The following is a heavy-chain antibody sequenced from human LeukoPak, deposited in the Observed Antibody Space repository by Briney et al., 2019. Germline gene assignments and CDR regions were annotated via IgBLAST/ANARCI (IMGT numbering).Heavy chain of an antibody. D-gene: IGHD3-10*01. CDR2: ISYDGSNK. Sequence: PGGSLRLSCAASGFTFSSYAMHWVRQAPGKGLEWVAVISYDGSNKYYADSVKGRFTISRDNSKNTLYLQMNSLRAEDTAVYYCVPPYGSGSYVWFDPWGQGTLVTVSS. CDR1: GFTFSSYA. J-gene: IGHJ5*02. CDR3: VPPYGSGSYVWFDP. V-gene: IGHV3-30-3*01.